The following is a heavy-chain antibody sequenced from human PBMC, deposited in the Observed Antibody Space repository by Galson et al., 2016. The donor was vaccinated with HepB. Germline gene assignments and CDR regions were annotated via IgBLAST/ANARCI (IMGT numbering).Heavy chain of an antibody. J-gene: IGHJ6*02. Sequence: SETLSLTCTVSGDSISSGGYFWTWIRQHPGKGLEWIGEINHSGSTNYNPSLKSRATISVDTSKNQFSLKLSTVTAADTAVYYCARGKAPPYSSTFLVTKRYYFYGLDVWGQGTTVTVSS. CDR3: ARGKAPPYSSTFLVTKRYYFYGLDV. CDR1: GDSISSGGYF. CDR2: INHSGST. D-gene: IGHD6-13*01. V-gene: IGHV4-39*07.